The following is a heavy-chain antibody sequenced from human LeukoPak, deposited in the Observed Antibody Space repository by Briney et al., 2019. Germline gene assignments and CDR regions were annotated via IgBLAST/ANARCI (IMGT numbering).Heavy chain of an antibody. CDR3: AKSGYYEIGY. CDR1: GFTFSSYG. V-gene: IGHV3-30*18. CDR2: ISYNGSNK. J-gene: IGHJ4*02. Sequence: GRSLRLSCAASGFTFSSYGMHWVRQAPGKGLEWVAVISYNGSNKYYADSVKGRFTISRDNSKNTLYLQMNSLRAEDTAVYYCAKSGYYEIGYWGQGTLVTVSS. D-gene: IGHD1-26*01.